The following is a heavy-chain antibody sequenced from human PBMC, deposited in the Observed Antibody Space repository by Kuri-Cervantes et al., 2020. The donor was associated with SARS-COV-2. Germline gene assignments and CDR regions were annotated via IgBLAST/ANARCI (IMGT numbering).Heavy chain of an antibody. D-gene: IGHD4-17*01. V-gene: IGHV5-51*01. CDR1: GYSFTSYW. J-gene: IGHJ6*03. CDR3: ARRAYGEQVDYYYMDV. CDR2: IYPGDSDT. Sequence: GESLKISCQGSGYSFTSYWIGWVRQMPGKGLEWMGIIYPGDSDTSYSPSFQGQVTISADKSISTAFLQWSSLKASDTAMYYCARRAYGEQVDYYYMDVWGKGTTVTVSS.